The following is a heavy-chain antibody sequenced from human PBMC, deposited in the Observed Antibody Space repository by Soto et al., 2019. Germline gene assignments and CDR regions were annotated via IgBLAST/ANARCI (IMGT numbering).Heavy chain of an antibody. V-gene: IGHV1-69*01. CDR2: IIPIFGTA. Sequence: QVQLVQSGAEVKKPGSSVKVSCKASGGTFSSYAISWVRQAPGQGLEWMGGIIPIFGTANYAQKFQGSVTITADESTSTAYMELSSLRAEDTAVYYGARTPGRIRVGSSNNWFDPWGQGTLVTVSS. CDR1: GGTFSSYA. J-gene: IGHJ5*02. D-gene: IGHD6-6*01. CDR3: ARTPGRIRVGSSNNWFDP.